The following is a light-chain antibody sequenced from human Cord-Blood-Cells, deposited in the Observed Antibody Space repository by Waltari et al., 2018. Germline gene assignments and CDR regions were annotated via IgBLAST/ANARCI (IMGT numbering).Light chain of an antibody. J-gene: IGLJ2*01. CDR3: QSADSSGTYVV. Sequence: SYELTQPPSVSVSPGQTARITCSGDALPKQYAYWYQQKPGQPPVLVIYKDSERPSGSPERFSGSSSGTTVTLTISGGQAEDEADYYCQSADSSGTYVVFGGGTKLTVL. CDR2: KDS. V-gene: IGLV3-25*02. CDR1: ALPKQY.